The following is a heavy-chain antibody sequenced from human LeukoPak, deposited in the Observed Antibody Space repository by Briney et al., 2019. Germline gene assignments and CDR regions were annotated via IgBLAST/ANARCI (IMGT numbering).Heavy chain of an antibody. CDR2: IFSKSDGGTT. CDR1: GFTFSNAW. D-gene: IGHD3-22*01. CDR3: TTGRDYHDSSGFDD. V-gene: IGHV3-15*01. Sequence: GGSLRLSCAASGFTFSNAWMNWGRQAPGKGLEWVGRIFSKSDGGTTEYSVPVKGRFTISRDDSKNTLYLQMDSLKTEDTALYYCTTGRDYHDSSGFDDWGQGTLVTVAS. J-gene: IGHJ4*02.